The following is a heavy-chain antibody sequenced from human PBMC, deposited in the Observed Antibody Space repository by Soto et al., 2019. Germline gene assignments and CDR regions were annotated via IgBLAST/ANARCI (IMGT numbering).Heavy chain of an antibody. D-gene: IGHD5-18*01. CDR2: IIPIFGTA. V-gene: IGHV1-69*01. J-gene: IGHJ6*02. Sequence: QVQLVQSGAEVKKPGSSVKVSCKASGGTFSSYAISWVRQAPGQGLEWMRGIIPIFGTANYAQKFQGRVTITADESTSTADMEPSSLRSEDTAVYYCASRGYSYGLYYSGMDVWGQGTTVTVSS. CDR1: GGTFSSYA. CDR3: ASRGYSYGLYYSGMDV.